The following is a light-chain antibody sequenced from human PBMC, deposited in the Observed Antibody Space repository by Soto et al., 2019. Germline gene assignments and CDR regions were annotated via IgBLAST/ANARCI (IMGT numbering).Light chain of an antibody. CDR3: QQYVNFVWT. J-gene: IGKJ1*01. CDR2: DAS. Sequence: IVLTQSPGTLSLSPGVRATLSCRTSQSVSTSKLAWYQQRPGQAPRLLMYDASRRATGIPDRFSGSGSGTDFTLTISRLEPEDVAVYYCQQYVNFVWTFGQGTRWIS. CDR1: QSVSTSK. V-gene: IGKV3-20*01.